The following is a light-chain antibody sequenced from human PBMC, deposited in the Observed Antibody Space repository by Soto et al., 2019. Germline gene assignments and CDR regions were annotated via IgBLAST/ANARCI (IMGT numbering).Light chain of an antibody. V-gene: IGKV3-20*01. CDR1: QSVSSSF. Sequence: ESVLTQSPGTLSLSTGERATLSCRASQSVSSSFLAWYQLKPGQAPRLLIYGASSRATGIPDRFSGSGSGTDFSLTISRLEPEEFAVYYCQQYDSSPRTFGQGTKVELK. CDR2: GAS. CDR3: QQYDSSPRT. J-gene: IGKJ1*01.